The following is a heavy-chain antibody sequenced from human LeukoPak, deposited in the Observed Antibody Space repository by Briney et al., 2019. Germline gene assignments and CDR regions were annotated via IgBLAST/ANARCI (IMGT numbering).Heavy chain of an antibody. J-gene: IGHJ6*03. V-gene: IGHV4-59*01. CDR2: IYYSGST. D-gene: IGHD6-19*01. CDR3: ARSSGWYLDYYYMDV. Sequence: SETLSLTCTVSGGSISGYYWSWIRQPPGKGLEWIGYIYYSGSTNYNPSLKSRVTISVDTSKNQFSLKLSSVTAADTAVYYCARSSGWYLDYYYMDVWGKGTTVTVSS. CDR1: GGSISGYY.